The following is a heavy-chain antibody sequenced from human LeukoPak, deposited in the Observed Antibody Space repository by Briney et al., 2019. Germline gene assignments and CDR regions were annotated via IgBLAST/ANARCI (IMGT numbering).Heavy chain of an antibody. CDR1: GYTFTSYD. D-gene: IGHD6-6*01. CDR2: ANPNSGNT. J-gene: IGHJ6*03. CDR3: ARATGGSSGYYYYMDV. V-gene: IGHV1-8*02. Sequence: ASVKVSCKASGYTFTSYDINWVRQATGQGLEWMGWANPNSGNTGYAQKFQGRVTMTRNTSISTAYMELSSLRSEDTAVYYCARATGGSSGYYYYMDVWGKGATVTVSS.